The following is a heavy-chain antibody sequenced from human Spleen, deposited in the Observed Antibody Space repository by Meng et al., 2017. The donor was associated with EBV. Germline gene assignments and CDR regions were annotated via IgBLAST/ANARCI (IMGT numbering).Heavy chain of an antibody. Sequence: SGLVLVKPSHTRSLPCALSGASISTTTNYWSWIAEPPGKGLQLIGYVSYSGSNSYNPSLKSRILISVDTSKNQYSLKLYSVTAADTAVYFCARGDYSRDYSYYFDSWGQGTLVTVPS. V-gene: IGHV4-30-4*08. J-gene: IGHJ4*02. CDR1: GASISTTTNY. CDR2: VSYSGSN. D-gene: IGHD3-22*01. CDR3: ARGDYSRDYSYYFDS.